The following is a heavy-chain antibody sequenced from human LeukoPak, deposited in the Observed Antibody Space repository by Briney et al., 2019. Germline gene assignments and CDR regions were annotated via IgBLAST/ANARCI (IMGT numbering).Heavy chain of an antibody. D-gene: IGHD3-3*01. CDR1: GFSFSDYW. CDR2: IKEDGSKK. J-gene: IGHJ3*02. V-gene: IGHV3-7*03. Sequence: GGSLRLSCAASGFSFSDYWMTWVRQAPGKGLEWVANIKEDGSKKNYVDSVKGRFTISRDNAKNSLYLQMNSLRAEDTAVYYCAKDRLTYLEWLFDDAFDIWGQGTMVTVSS. CDR3: AKDRLTYLEWLFDDAFDI.